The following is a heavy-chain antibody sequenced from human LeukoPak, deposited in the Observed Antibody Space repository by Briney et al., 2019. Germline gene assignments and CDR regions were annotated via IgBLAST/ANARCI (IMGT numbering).Heavy chain of an antibody. CDR2: IYHSGST. J-gene: IGHJ4*02. Sequence: PSQTLSLTCAVSGGSISSGGYSWSWIRQPPGKGLEWIGYIYHSGSTYYNPSLKSRVTISVDRSKNQFSLKLSSVTAADTAVYYCARGGDLDYTAVYFDYWGQGTLSPSPQ. D-gene: IGHD4-11*01. CDR1: GGSISSGGYS. V-gene: IGHV4-30-2*01. CDR3: ARGGDLDYTAVYFDY.